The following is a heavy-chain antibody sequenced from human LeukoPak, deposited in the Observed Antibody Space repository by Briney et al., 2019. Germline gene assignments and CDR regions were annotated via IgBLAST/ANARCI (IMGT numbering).Heavy chain of an antibody. D-gene: IGHD6-6*01. CDR3: ARHSSSSYYYYYYYMDV. CDR2: IIAYNGNT. V-gene: IGHV1-18*01. CDR1: GYTFTSYG. J-gene: IGHJ6*03. Sequence: ASVKVSRKASGYTFTSYGISWVRQAPGQGLEWMGWIIAYNGNTNYAQKLQGRVTMTTDTSTRTAYMELRSLISDDTAVYYCARHSSSSYYYYYYYMDVWGKGTTVTFSS.